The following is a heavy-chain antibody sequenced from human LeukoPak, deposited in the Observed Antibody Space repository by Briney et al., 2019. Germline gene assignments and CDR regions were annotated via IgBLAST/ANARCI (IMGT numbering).Heavy chain of an antibody. J-gene: IGHJ5*02. CDR1: GFTFDDYG. Sequence: GSLRLSCAASGFTFDDYGMSWVRQGPGKGLEWVSGINWNGGNTGYADSVKGRFTIFRGNAKNSLYLEMDSLRVEDTALYYCARTSDGSWFDPWGQGTLVTVSS. CDR2: INWNGGNT. V-gene: IGHV3-20*04. D-gene: IGHD2-15*01. CDR3: ARTSDGSWFDP.